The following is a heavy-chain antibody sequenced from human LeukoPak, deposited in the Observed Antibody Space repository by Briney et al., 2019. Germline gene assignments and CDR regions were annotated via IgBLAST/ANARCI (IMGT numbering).Heavy chain of an antibody. CDR2: ISAGGDST. CDR1: GFTFSSYA. Sequence: GGSLRLSCAASGFTFSSYAMSWVRQAPGKGLEWVAAISAGGDSTYYADSVKGRFTIARDDSKNTVYLEMKSLTAEDTALYYCARGGWPFDFWGQGTLVTVSS. CDR3: ARGGWPFDF. D-gene: IGHD3-10*01. J-gene: IGHJ4*02. V-gene: IGHV3-23*01.